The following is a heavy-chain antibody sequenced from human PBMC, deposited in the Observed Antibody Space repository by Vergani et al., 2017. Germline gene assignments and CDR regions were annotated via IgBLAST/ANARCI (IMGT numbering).Heavy chain of an antibody. Sequence: EVQLVESGGGLVQPGRSLRLSCAASGFTFDDYAMPWVRQAPGKGLEWVSGISWNSGSIGYADSVKGRFTISRDNAKNSLYLQMNSLRAEDTALYYCAKDPIHSSSWYEYAFDIWGQGTMVTVSS. J-gene: IGHJ3*02. CDR3: AKDPIHSSSWYEYAFDI. D-gene: IGHD6-13*01. CDR2: ISWNSGSI. CDR1: GFTFDDYA. V-gene: IGHV3-9*01.